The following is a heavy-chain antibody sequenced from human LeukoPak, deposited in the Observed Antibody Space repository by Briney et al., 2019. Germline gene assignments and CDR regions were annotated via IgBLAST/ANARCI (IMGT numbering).Heavy chain of an antibody. Sequence: GGSLRLSCAASGFTFSNYAMNWIRQAPGKGLEWLSYISSSSSVIYYAESVKGRFTISRDNAKDSLCLQMSSLRAEDTAVYYCARDSRQQLPHWGQGTLVTVSS. V-gene: IGHV3-48*01. D-gene: IGHD6-13*01. CDR1: GFTFSNYA. J-gene: IGHJ4*02. CDR3: ARDSRQQLPH. CDR2: ISSSSSVI.